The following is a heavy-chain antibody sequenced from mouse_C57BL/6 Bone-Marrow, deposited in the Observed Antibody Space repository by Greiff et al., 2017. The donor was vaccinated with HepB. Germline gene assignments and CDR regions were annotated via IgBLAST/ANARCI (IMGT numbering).Heavy chain of an antibody. CDR3: ARHYNFAY. D-gene: IGHD1-3*01. Sequence: VQLQQSGPELVKPGASVKISCKASGYSFTGYYMNWVKQSPEKSLEWIGEINPSTGGTTYNQKFKAKATLTVDKSSSTAYMQLKSLTSEDSAVYYCARHYNFAYWGQGTLVTVSA. CDR2: INPSTGGT. J-gene: IGHJ3*01. CDR1: GYSFTGYY. V-gene: IGHV1-42*01.